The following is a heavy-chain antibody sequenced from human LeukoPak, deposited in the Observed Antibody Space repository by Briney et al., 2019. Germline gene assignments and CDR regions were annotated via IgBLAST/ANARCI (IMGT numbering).Heavy chain of an antibody. CDR3: ARGFPRYYYDGSGYYYFDY. CDR2: ISAYNGNT. J-gene: IGHJ4*02. V-gene: IGHV1-18*01. CDR1: GYTFTSNG. Sequence: GASVKVSRNASGYTFTSNGISWVRQPPGPGLERMGWISAYNGNTNYAQKLQGRVTMTTDTSTSTAYMELRSLRSDDTAVYYWARGFPRYYYDGSGYYYFDYWGQGTLVTVSS. D-gene: IGHD3-22*01.